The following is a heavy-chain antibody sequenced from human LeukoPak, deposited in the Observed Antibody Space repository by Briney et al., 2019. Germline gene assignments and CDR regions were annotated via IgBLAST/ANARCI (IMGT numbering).Heavy chain of an antibody. CDR2: IIPIFGTA. CDR3: ARVGSTGYSYGCFDY. J-gene: IGHJ4*02. Sequence: ASVKVSCKASGGTFSSYAISWVRQAPGQGLEWMGRIIPIFGTANYAQKFQGRVTITTDESTSTACMELSSLRSEDTAVYYCARVGSTGYSYGCFDYWGQGTLVTVSS. D-gene: IGHD5-18*01. V-gene: IGHV1-69*05. CDR1: GGTFSSYA.